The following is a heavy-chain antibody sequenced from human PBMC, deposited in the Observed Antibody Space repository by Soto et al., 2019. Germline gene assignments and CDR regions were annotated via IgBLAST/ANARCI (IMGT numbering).Heavy chain of an antibody. V-gene: IGHV1-18*01. D-gene: IGHD2-15*01. CDR2: ISAYNGNT. Sequence: QVQLVQSGAEVKKPGASVKVSCKASGYTFTSYGIIWVRQAPGQGLEWMGWISAYNGNTNYAQKLQGRVTMTTDTSTSTAYMELRSLRSDDTAVYYCARSIIGYCSGGSCYAYFDLWGQGTMVTVSS. CDR1: GYTFTSYG. CDR3: ARSIIGYCSGGSCYAYFDL. J-gene: IGHJ3*01.